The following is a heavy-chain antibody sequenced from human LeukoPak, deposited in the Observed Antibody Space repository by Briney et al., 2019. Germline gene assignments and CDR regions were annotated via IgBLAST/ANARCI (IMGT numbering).Heavy chain of an antibody. CDR3: ARGGEVVTALKPFDY. CDR1: GFTFSSYD. V-gene: IGHV3-13*01. Sequence: GGSLRLSCAASGFTFSSYDMHWVRQATGKGLEWVSAIGTAGDTYYPGSVKGRFTISRENAKNSLYLQMNSLRAEDTAVYYCARGGEVVTALKPFDYWGQGTLVTVSS. D-gene: IGHD2-21*02. CDR2: IGTAGDT. J-gene: IGHJ4*02.